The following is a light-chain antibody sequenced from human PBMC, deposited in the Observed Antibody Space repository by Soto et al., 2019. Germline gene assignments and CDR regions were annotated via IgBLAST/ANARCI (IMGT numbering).Light chain of an antibody. CDR2: KAS. Sequence: DIQMTQSPSTLSASVGDRVTITCRASQPISTLLAWYQQRPGKAPNLLIYKASSLESGVPSRFSGSGSGTEFTLTSSSLQPDDFATYFCQQYSTYPWTFGQGTKVEVK. CDR1: QPISTL. V-gene: IGKV1-5*03. CDR3: QQYSTYPWT. J-gene: IGKJ1*01.